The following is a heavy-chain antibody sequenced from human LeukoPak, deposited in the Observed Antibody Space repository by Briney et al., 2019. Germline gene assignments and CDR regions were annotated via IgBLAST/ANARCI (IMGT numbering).Heavy chain of an antibody. CDR2: INPSDGSI. V-gene: IGHV1-46*01. D-gene: IGHD6-13*01. CDR1: GYTFTSYW. CDR3: AKAPRNSSTMLDY. J-gene: IGHJ4*02. Sequence: ASVNVSCKASGYTFTSYWIQWVRQAPGQGLEWMGLINPSDGSIAYAHRFQGRVTMTRDTSTSIVYMDLSSLRSEDTAVYYCAKAPRNSSTMLDYWGQGTLLTVSS.